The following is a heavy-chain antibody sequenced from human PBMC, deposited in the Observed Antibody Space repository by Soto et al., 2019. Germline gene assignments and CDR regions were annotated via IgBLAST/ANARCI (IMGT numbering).Heavy chain of an antibody. CDR1: GFTFGSHW. Sequence: GGSLRLSCAASGFTFGSHWMHWVRQAPGKGLVYVSRISSGGTTTNYAESVEGRFTISRDNARNTLYLQMNSLRVEDTAVYYCARFGTSYDTSGFLYWGQGTPVTVSS. CDR3: ARFGTSYDTSGFLY. CDR2: ISSGGTTT. D-gene: IGHD3-22*01. J-gene: IGHJ4*02. V-gene: IGHV3-74*01.